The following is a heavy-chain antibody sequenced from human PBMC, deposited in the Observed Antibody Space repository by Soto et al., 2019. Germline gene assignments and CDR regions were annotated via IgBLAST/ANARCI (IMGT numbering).Heavy chain of an antibody. D-gene: IGHD3-16*01. CDR3: AKGGFWVHYGMDV. J-gene: IGHJ6*02. V-gene: IGHV3-23*01. CDR2: ISRSGDIT. Sequence: EVHLSESGGGLVQIGGSLRLSCAASGSYFSAYAMNWVRQAPGKGLEWVSAISRSGDITYYADSVTGRFSISRDNSKNTLYLQMNGLRAVDTAVYYCAKGGFWVHYGMDVWGQGTTVTVSS. CDR1: GSYFSAYA.